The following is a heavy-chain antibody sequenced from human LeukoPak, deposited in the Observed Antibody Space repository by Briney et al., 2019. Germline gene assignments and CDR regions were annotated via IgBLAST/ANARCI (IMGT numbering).Heavy chain of an antibody. CDR1: GGSISSYY. V-gene: IGHV4-59*01. Sequence: PSETLSLTCTVSGGSISSYYRSWIRQPPGKGLEWIGYIYYSGSTNYNPSLKSRVTISVDTSKNQFSLKLSSVTAADTAVYYCARVRRDYVWGSYPSYFDYWGQGTLVTVSS. CDR2: IYYSGST. CDR3: ARVRRDYVWGSYPSYFDY. D-gene: IGHD3-16*02. J-gene: IGHJ4*02.